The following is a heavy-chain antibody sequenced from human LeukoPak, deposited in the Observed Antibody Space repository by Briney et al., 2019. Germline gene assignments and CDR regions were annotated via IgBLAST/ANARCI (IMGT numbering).Heavy chain of an antibody. Sequence: ASVKVSCKTSGYSFTDYYTHWVRQAPGQGLEWMGWINPNSGGTSSAQKFQGRVTMTRDTSITTVYMEVNWLTSDDTAMYYCARADRLHGGPYLIGPWGQGTLVTVSS. CDR2: INPNSGGT. D-gene: IGHD3-16*01. CDR3: ARADRLHGGPYLIGP. V-gene: IGHV1-2*02. CDR1: GYSFTDYY. J-gene: IGHJ5*02.